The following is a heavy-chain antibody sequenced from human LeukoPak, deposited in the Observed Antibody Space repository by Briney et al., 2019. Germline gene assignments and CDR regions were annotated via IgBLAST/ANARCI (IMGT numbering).Heavy chain of an antibody. CDR2: ISYDGSNK. Sequence: GGSLRLSCAASGFTFSSYGMHWVRQAPGKGLEWVAVISYDGSNKYYADSVKGRFTISRDNSKNTLYLQMNSLRAEDTAVYYRAKDLAGYYYGMDVWGQGTTVTVSS. V-gene: IGHV3-30*18. D-gene: IGHD3-16*01. CDR3: AKDLAGYYYGMDV. J-gene: IGHJ6*02. CDR1: GFTFSSYG.